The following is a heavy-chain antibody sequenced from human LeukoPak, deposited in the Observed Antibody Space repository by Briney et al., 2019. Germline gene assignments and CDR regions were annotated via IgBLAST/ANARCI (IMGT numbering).Heavy chain of an antibody. CDR2: INHSGST. V-gene: IGHV4-34*01. Sequence: PSETLSLTCAVYGGSFSGYYWSWIRQPPGKGLEWIGEINHSGSTNYNPSLKSRVTISVDTSKNQFSLKLSSVTAADTAVYYCASSYSYGPLDYWGQGTLVTVSS. D-gene: IGHD5-18*01. CDR1: GGSFSGYY. CDR3: ASSYSYGPLDY. J-gene: IGHJ4*02.